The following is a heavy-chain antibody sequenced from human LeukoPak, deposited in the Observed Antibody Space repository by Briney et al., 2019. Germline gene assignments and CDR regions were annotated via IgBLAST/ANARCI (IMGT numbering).Heavy chain of an antibody. CDR2: IRGSGGST. Sequence: GGSLRLSCAASGFTFSTYAMTWVRQAPGRGLEWVSTIRGSGGSTYYADSVKGRFTISRDISKNTLYLQMNNLRAEDTAVYYCARYCSGGNCYSGLVYWGQGTLVAVSS. CDR3: ARYCSGGNCYSGLVY. V-gene: IGHV3-23*01. CDR1: GFTFSTYA. J-gene: IGHJ4*02. D-gene: IGHD2-15*01.